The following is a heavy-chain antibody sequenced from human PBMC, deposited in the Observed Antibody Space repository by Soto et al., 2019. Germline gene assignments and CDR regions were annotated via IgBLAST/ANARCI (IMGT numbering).Heavy chain of an antibody. CDR1: GYTFTSFY. Sequence: ASVKVSCKASGYTFTSFYMHWVRQAPGQGPEWMGLINPSGASTTYAQKFQGRVTMTRDTSTTTAYMELSSLRSEDTALYYCARYAPVYSGNYGRVFDSWGQGTLVTVSS. CDR2: INPSGAST. V-gene: IGHV1-46*01. CDR3: ARYAPVYSGNYGRVFDS. J-gene: IGHJ4*02. D-gene: IGHD1-26*01.